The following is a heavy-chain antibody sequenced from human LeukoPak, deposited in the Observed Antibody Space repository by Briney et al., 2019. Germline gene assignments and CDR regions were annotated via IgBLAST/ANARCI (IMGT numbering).Heavy chain of an antibody. CDR2: ISAHDGNT. Sequence: ASVKVSCKASGYTFTSYGISWVRQAPGQGLEWMGWISAHDGNTNYAQKLQGRVTMTTDTSTSTAYMELRSLRSDDTAVYYCARGYRLEWLLLDFDYWGQGTLVTVSS. V-gene: IGHV1-18*01. D-gene: IGHD3-3*01. CDR1: GYTFTSYG. J-gene: IGHJ4*02. CDR3: ARGYRLEWLLLDFDY.